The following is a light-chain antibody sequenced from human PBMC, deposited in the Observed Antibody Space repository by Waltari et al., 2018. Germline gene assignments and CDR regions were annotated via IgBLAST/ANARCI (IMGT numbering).Light chain of an antibody. Sequence: DIQMTQSPSSLAASVGEKVTITCRASQRNSAYLNWYQQKPGKAPKLLFNGAFRLQSGVSSRCSGSGSGTDFTLSNTSLQPEDSANYDSQRSYTFGGGTKVEIK. V-gene: IGKV1-39*01. CDR2: GAF. J-gene: IGKJ4*01. CDR1: QRNSAY. CDR3: QRSYT.